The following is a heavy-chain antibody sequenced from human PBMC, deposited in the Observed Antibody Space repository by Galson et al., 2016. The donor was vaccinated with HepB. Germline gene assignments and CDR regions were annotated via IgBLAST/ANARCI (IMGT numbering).Heavy chain of an antibody. CDR3: ARVRGYISHGMDV. J-gene: IGHJ6*02. Sequence: TLSLTCAVSGASITSGGYSWTWIRQPPGAGLEWIGYLSHGGVTHYNSSLKSRVSISGDRSKNQFSVSLNSVTAADTAVYYCARVRGYISHGMDVWGQGTTVTVSS. V-gene: IGHV4-30-2*01. CDR1: GASITSGGYS. D-gene: IGHD5-18*01. CDR2: LSHGGVT.